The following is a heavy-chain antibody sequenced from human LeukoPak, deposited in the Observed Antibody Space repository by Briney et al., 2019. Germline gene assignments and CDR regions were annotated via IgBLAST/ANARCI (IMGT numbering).Heavy chain of an antibody. CDR1: GGSISSGSYY. CDR2: IYTSGST. J-gene: IGHJ5*02. CDR3: ARVNPNWFDP. Sequence: SQTLSLTCTVSGGSISSGSYYWSWIRQPAGKGLEWIGRIYTSGSTNYNPSLKSRVTISVDTSKNQFSLKLSSVTAADTAVYYCARVNPNWFDPWGQGTLVTVSS. V-gene: IGHV4-61*02.